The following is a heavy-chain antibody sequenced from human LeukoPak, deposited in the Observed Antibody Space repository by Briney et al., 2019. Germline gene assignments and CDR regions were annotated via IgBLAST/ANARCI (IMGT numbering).Heavy chain of an antibody. J-gene: IGHJ4*02. D-gene: IGHD3-10*01. CDR3: AKGSGSYRPYYFDY. Sequence: QPGGSLRLSCAASGFTVSSNYMSWVRQAPGKGLEWVSAMSGGGDSTYDADSVKGRFTISRDNSKNTLYLQMNSLRAEDTAVYYCAKGSGSYRPYYFDYWGQGTLVIVSS. CDR2: MSGGGDST. CDR1: GFTVSSNY. V-gene: IGHV3-23*01.